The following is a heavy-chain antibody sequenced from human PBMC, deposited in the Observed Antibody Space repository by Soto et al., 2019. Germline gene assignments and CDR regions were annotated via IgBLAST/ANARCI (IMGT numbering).Heavy chain of an antibody. CDR2: ISGSGGST. CDR1: GFTFSSYA. Sequence: EVQLLDSGGGLVQPGGSLRLSCAASGFTFSSYAMSWVRQDPGKGLEWVSAISGSGGSTYYADSVKGRFTISRDNSKNTLYLQMNSGRAEDTAVYYCAKDRLLWFGELLFPYYFDYWGQGPLVTVSS. V-gene: IGHV3-23*01. D-gene: IGHD3-10*01. J-gene: IGHJ4*02. CDR3: AKDRLLWFGELLFPYYFDY.